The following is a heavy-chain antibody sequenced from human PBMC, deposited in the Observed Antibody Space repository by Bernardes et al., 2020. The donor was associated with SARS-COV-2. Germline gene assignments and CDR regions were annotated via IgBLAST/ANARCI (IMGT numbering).Heavy chain of an antibody. CDR1: GGSFSGYY. CDR3: ARGLIQGVGYYYYMDV. V-gene: IGHV4-34*01. D-gene: IGHD5-18*01. J-gene: IGHJ6*03. Sequence: SETLSLTCAVYGGSFSGYYWSWIRQPPGKGLEWIGEINHSGSTNHNPSLKSRVIISVDTSKNQFSLKLSSVTAADTAVYYCARGLIQGVGYYYYMDVWGKGTTVTVSS. CDR2: INHSGST.